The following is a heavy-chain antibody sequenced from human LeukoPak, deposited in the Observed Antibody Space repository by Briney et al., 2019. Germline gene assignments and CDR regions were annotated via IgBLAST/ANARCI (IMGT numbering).Heavy chain of an antibody. CDR3: APRGYYDSSGYYYFDN. CDR1: GGPFSGYY. V-gene: IGHV4-34*01. Sequence: SETLSLTCAVYGGPFSGYYWSWIRQPPGKGLEWIGEINHSGSTDCNPSLKSRVTISIDTSKNQFSLKLSSVTAADTAVYYCAPRGYYDSSGYYYFDNWGQGTLVTVSS. CDR2: INHSGST. D-gene: IGHD3-22*01. J-gene: IGHJ4*02.